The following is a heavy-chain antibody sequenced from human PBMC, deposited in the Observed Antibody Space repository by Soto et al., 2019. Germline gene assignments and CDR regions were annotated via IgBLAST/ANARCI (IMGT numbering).Heavy chain of an antibody. CDR2: IKQDGSEK. CDR3: ARDLYGSGSCRFDY. D-gene: IGHD3-10*01. CDR1: GFTFSSYW. Sequence: PGGSLRLSCAASGFTFSSYWMTWVRQAPGKGLEWVANIKQDGSEKYYVDSVKGRFTISRDNAKNSLYLQMNSLRAEDTAVYYCARDLYGSGSCRFDYWGQGTLVTVSS. J-gene: IGHJ4*02. V-gene: IGHV3-7*04.